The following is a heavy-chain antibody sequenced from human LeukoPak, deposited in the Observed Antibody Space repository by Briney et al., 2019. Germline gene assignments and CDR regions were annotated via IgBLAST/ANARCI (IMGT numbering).Heavy chain of an antibody. CDR3: ARDNQIEAAGKD. CDR2: ISSSSSYI. Sequence: PGGSLRLSCAASGFTFSSYSMNWVRQAPGKGLEWVSSISSSSSYIYYADSVKGRFTISRDNAKNSLYLQMNSLRAEDTAVYYCARDNQIEAAGKDWGQGTLVTVSS. CDR1: GFTFSSYS. V-gene: IGHV3-21*01. J-gene: IGHJ4*02. D-gene: IGHD6-13*01.